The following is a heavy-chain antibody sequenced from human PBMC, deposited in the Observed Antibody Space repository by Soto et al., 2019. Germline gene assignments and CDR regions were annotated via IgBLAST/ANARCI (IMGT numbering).Heavy chain of an antibody. V-gene: IGHV3-23*01. Sequence: EVQLLESGEGLVQPGGSLKLSCAASGFTFSSYAMSWVRQAPGKGLEWVSGIGGSGGNTYYAESVKGRFTNSRDNSKNTLFLQMNSLRAEDTAEYYFARVAQYFDTPYGMDVWGQGTTVTVSS. CDR2: IGGSGGNT. D-gene: IGHD3-9*01. J-gene: IGHJ6*02. CDR1: GFTFSSYA. CDR3: ARVAQYFDTPYGMDV.